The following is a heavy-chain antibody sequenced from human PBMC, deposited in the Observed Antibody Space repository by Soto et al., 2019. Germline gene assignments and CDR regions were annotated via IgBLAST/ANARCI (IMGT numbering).Heavy chain of an antibody. CDR2: IIPILGIA. CDR1: GGTFSSYT. Sequence: QVQLVQSGAEVKKPGSSVKVSCKASGGTFSSYTISWVRQAPGQGLEWMGRIIPILGIANYAQKFQGRVTITAVKSTSTAYMELSSLRSEDTAVYYCARTVPSAYYYGMDVWGQGTTVTVSS. D-gene: IGHD4-17*01. V-gene: IGHV1-69*02. CDR3: ARTVPSAYYYGMDV. J-gene: IGHJ6*02.